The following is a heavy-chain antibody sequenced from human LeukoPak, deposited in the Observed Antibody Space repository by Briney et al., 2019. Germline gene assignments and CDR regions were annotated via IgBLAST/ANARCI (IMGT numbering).Heavy chain of an antibody. CDR1: GFTFSSYS. CDR2: ISSSSSYI. CDR3: ARPLYSSGTFDY. D-gene: IGHD6-19*01. Sequence: PGGSLRLSCAASGFTFSSYSMNWVRQAPGKGLEWVSSISSSSSYIYYADPVKGRFTISRDNAKNSLYLQMNSLRAEDTAVYYCARPLYSSGTFDYWGQGTLVTVSS. V-gene: IGHV3-21*01. J-gene: IGHJ4*02.